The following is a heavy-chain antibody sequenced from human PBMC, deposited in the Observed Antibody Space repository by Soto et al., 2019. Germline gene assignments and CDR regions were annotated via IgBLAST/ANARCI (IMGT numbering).Heavy chain of an antibody. Sequence: SETLSLTCAVYGGSFSGYYWSWIRQPPGKGLEWIGEINHSGRTYYRSKWYNDYAVSVKSRITINPDTSKNQFSLQLNSVTPEDTAVYYCARDVAGYCSGGSCYRFYYYGMDVWGQGTTVTVSS. CDR1: GGSFSGYY. CDR3: ARDVAGYCSGGSCYRFYYYGMDV. CDR2: INHSGRT. V-gene: IGHV4-34*01. D-gene: IGHD2-15*01. J-gene: IGHJ6*02.